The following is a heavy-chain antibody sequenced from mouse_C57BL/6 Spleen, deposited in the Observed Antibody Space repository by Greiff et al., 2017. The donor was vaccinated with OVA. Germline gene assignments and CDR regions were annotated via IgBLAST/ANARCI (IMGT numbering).Heavy chain of an antibody. Sequence: QVQLQQPGAELVRPGSSVKLSCKASGYTFTSYWMHWVKQRPIQGLEWIGNIDPSDSETHYNQKFKDKATLTVDKSSSPAYMRLSSLTSEDSAVYYCAREYDYDGAMDYWGQGTSVTVSS. J-gene: IGHJ4*01. D-gene: IGHD2-4*01. CDR3: AREYDYDGAMDY. CDR1: GYTFTSYW. CDR2: IDPSDSET. V-gene: IGHV1-52*01.